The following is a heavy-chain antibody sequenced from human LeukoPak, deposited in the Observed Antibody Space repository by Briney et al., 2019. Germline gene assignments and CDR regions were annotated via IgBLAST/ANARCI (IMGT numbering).Heavy chain of an antibody. D-gene: IGHD3-10*01. Sequence: SETLSLTCTVSGGSISSSSSYYWGWIRQPPGKGLEWIRSIYYGGKTYYNPSLRSRVTISVDTSKNQFSLKVTSVTAADTAVYYCAREGYTMVRGVPFDNWGRGTLVTVS. J-gene: IGHJ4*02. CDR3: AREGYTMVRGVPFDN. CDR2: IYYGGKT. V-gene: IGHV4-39*02. CDR1: GGSISSSSSYY.